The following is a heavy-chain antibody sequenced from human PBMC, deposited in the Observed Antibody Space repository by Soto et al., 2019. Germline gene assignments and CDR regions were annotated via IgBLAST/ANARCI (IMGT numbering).Heavy chain of an antibody. J-gene: IGHJ3*02. D-gene: IGHD3-10*01. CDR2: ISAYNGNT. Sequence: GASVKVSSKASRYAYTCYGRSWVRQSPGQGLEWMGWISAYNGNTNYAQKLQGRVTMTTDTSTSTAYMELRSLRSDDTAVYYCARRLRSNAFDIWGQGTMVTLSS. V-gene: IGHV1-18*01. CDR1: RYAYTCYG. CDR3: ARRLRSNAFDI.